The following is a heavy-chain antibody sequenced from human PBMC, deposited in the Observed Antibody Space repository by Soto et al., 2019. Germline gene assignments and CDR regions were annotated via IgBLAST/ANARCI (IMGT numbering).Heavy chain of an antibody. CDR3: ARDRLRYNWNDFPYYYYGMDV. J-gene: IGHJ6*02. CDR1: GFTFSSYA. D-gene: IGHD1-1*01. V-gene: IGHV3-30-3*01. CDR2: ISYDGSNK. Sequence: ESGGGVVQPGRSLRLSCAASGFTFSSYAMHWVRQAPGKGLEWVAVISYDGSNKYYADSVKGRFTISRDNSKNTLYLQMNSLRAGDTAVYYCARDRLRYNWNDFPYYYYGMDVWGQGTTVTVSS.